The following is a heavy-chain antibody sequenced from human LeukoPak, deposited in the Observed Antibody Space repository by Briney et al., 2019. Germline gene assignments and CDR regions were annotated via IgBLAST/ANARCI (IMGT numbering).Heavy chain of an antibody. CDR1: GGSISSGSYY. V-gene: IGHV4-61*02. D-gene: IGHD2-8*01. Sequence: SQTLSLTCTVSGGSISSGSYYWTWLRQPAGMGLEWIGRIYSSGRTNYNPSLKSRVTVSVDTSKNQFSLKLSSVTAADTAVYYCARDPYCTNGVCYTKWYFDLWGRGTLVTVSS. CDR2: IYSSGRT. J-gene: IGHJ2*01. CDR3: ARDPYCTNGVCYTKWYFDL.